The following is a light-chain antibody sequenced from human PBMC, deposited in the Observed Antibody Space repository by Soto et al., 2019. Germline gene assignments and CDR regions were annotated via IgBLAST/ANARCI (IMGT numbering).Light chain of an antibody. Sequence: DLPLTQSPSSVYASVGDRVTITCRASQGISNWLAWYQQKPGKAPKLLISAASSLQSGVPSRFSGSRSGTDFTLTISSLQPQDFASYYCQQADSFPLTFGGGTKVEI. J-gene: IGKJ4*01. CDR1: QGISNW. CDR2: AAS. V-gene: IGKV1-12*01. CDR3: QQADSFPLT.